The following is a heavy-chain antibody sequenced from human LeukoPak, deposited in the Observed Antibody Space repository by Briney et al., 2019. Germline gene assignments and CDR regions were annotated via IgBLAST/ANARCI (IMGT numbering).Heavy chain of an antibody. CDR3: ARAKTVTAGTGPFDI. Sequence: GGSLRLSCAASGFTFSSYTMNWVRQAPGKGLEWVSSILSSSSNVYYADSVKGRFTISRDNADNSQYLQMDSLRVEDTAVYYCARAKTVTAGTGPFDIWGQGTMVTVSS. CDR1: GFTFSSYT. D-gene: IGHD6-13*01. J-gene: IGHJ3*02. CDR2: ILSSSSNV. V-gene: IGHV3-21*06.